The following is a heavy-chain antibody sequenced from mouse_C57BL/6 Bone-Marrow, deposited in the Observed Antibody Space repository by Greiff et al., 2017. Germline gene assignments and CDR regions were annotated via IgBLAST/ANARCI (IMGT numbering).Heavy chain of an antibody. Sequence: VQVVESGPGLVAPSQSLSITCTVSGFSLTSYAISWVRQPPGKGLEWLGVIWTGGGTNYNSALKSRLSISKDNSKSQVFLKMNSLQTDDTARYYCARNWGYGSSYAMDYWGQGTSVTVSS. CDR1: GFSLTSYA. J-gene: IGHJ4*01. D-gene: IGHD1-1*01. CDR3: ARNWGYGSSYAMDY. CDR2: IWTGGGT. V-gene: IGHV2-9-1*01.